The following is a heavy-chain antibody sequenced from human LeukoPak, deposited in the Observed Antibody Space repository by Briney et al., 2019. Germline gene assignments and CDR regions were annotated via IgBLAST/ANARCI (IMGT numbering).Heavy chain of an antibody. CDR3: ARATGYDATFDY. Sequence: GGSLRLSCAASGFTFRSYEMNWGRQAPGKGMEWVSYISSSGSTIYYAEFVKGRFTISRDNAKNSLYLQMNSLRAEDTAVYFCARATGYDATFDYWGQGTLVTVSS. D-gene: IGHD6-13*01. J-gene: IGHJ4*02. V-gene: IGHV3-48*03. CDR1: GFTFRSYE. CDR2: ISSSGSTI.